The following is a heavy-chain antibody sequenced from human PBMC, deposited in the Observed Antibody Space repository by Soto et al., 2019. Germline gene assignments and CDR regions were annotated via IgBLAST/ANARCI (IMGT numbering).Heavy chain of an antibody. J-gene: IGHJ6*02. CDR1: GGTFSSYA. D-gene: IGHD6-13*01. CDR2: IIPIFGTA. Sequence: SVKVSCKASGGTFSSYAISWVRQAPGQGLEWMGGIIPIFGTANYAQKFQGRVTITADKSTSTAYMELSSLRSEDTAVYYCARERRYDSSSWYYYYVGIDVWGQGTTVTVSS. V-gene: IGHV1-69*06. CDR3: ARERRYDSSSWYYYYVGIDV.